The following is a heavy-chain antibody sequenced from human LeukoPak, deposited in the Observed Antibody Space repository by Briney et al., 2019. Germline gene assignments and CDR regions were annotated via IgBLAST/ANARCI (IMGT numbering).Heavy chain of an antibody. CDR3: ARGKTYYYDSSGTNFDY. D-gene: IGHD3-22*01. V-gene: IGHV4-31*03. CDR2: IYYSGST. Sequence: SETLSLTCSVSGYSISSAYYWSWIRQHPGKGLEWIGYIYYSGSTYYNPSLKSRVTISVDTSKNQFSLKLSSVTAADTAVYYCARGKTYYYDSSGTNFDYWGQGTLVTVSS. J-gene: IGHJ4*02. CDR1: GYSISSAYY.